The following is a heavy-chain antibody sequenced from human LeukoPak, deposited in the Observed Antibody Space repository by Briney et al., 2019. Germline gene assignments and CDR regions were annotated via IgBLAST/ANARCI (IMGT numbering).Heavy chain of an antibody. Sequence: PGKSLRLSCAASGFTISNYAMHWVRQAPGKGLEWVAVISYDGSKTSYGDSVRGRFTVSRDISKNMMYLQMNGLTPEDTAAYYCARGYSDYIDYWGQGILVTVSS. V-gene: IGHV3-30*04. CDR1: GFTISNYA. J-gene: IGHJ4*02. D-gene: IGHD5-18*01. CDR2: ISYDGSKT. CDR3: ARGYSDYIDY.